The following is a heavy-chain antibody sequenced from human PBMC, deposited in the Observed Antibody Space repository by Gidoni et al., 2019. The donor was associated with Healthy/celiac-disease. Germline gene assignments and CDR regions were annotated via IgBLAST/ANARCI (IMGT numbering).Heavy chain of an antibody. D-gene: IGHD6-13*01. J-gene: IGHJ4*02. CDR2: IYYSGST. V-gene: IGHV4-39*01. CDR1: GGSISSSSYY. Sequence: QLQLQESGPGLVKPSETLSLTCPVSGGSISSSSYYWGWIRQPPGKGLEWIGSIYYSGSTYYNPSLKSRVTISVDTSKNQFSLKLSSVTAADTAVYYCAGPLWAAAINYWGQGTLVTVSS. CDR3: AGPLWAAAINY.